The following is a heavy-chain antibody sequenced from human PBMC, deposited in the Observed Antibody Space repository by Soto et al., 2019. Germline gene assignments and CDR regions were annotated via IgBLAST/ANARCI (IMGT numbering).Heavy chain of an antibody. D-gene: IGHD6-13*01. V-gene: IGHV3-30*18. CDR1: GFTFSSYG. J-gene: IGHJ4*02. CDR2: ISYDGSNK. CDR3: AKDGSSSWLSYFDY. Sequence: QVQLVESGGGVVQPGRSLRLSCAASGFTFSSYGMHWVRQAPGKGLEWVAVISYDGSNKYYADSVKGRFTISRDNSKNTLYLQMNSLRAEDTAVYYCAKDGSSSWLSYFDYWGQGTLVTVSS.